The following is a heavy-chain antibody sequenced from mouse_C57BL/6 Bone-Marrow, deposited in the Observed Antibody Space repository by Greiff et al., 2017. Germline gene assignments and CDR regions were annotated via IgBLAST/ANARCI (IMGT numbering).Heavy chain of an antibody. Sequence: VQLQPSGAELVRPGASVTLSCKASGYTFTDYEMHWVKQTPVHGLEWIGAIDPETGGTAYNQKFNGKAILTADKSSSTAYMELRSLTSEASAVYYCTRRDHGNFEGFAYCGQGTLVTVAA. J-gene: IGHJ3*01. CDR3: TRRDHGNFEGFAY. CDR1: GYTFTDYE. D-gene: IGHD2-1*01. V-gene: IGHV1-15*01. CDR2: IDPETGGT.